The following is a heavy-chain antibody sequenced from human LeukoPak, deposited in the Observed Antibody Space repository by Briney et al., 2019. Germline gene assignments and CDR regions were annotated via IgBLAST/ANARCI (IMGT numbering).Heavy chain of an antibody. J-gene: IGHJ4*02. CDR2: IWYDGSNK. V-gene: IGHV3-30*19. Sequence: SGGSLRLSCAASGFTFSSYGMHWVRQAPGKGLEWVAVIWYDGSNKYYADSVKGRFSISRDNSKNTLYLQMNSLRAEDTAVYYCARDLYYYDSSGYPNYWGQGTLVTVSS. CDR1: GFTFSSYG. D-gene: IGHD3-22*01. CDR3: ARDLYYYDSSGYPNY.